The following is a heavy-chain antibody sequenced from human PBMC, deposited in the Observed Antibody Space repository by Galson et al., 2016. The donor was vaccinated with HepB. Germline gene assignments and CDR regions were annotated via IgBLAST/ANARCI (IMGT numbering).Heavy chain of an antibody. CDR1: GFTFSTYG. V-gene: IGHV3-30*03. CDR3: ASGFCSGGSCYSGAFDI. J-gene: IGHJ3*02. Sequence: SLRLSCAASGFTFSTYGIHWVRQAPGKGLEWVAFISYDGSNKYYSDSVKGRFTISRDNSKNTLYLQMNRLRIEDTAVYFCASGFCSGGSCYSGAFDIWSQGTLVTVSA. CDR2: ISYDGSNK. D-gene: IGHD2-15*01.